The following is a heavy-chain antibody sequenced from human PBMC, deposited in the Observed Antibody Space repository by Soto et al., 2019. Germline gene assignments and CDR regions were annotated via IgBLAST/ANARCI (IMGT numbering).Heavy chain of an antibody. J-gene: IGHJ5*02. CDR1: GGSISSGDYY. Sequence: SETLSLTCTVSGGSISSGDYYWSWIRHPPGKGLEWIGYIYYSGSTYYNPSLKSRVTISVDTSKNQFSLKLSSVTAADTAVYYCARAYYDFWSGYGSWFDPWGQGTLVTVSS. V-gene: IGHV4-30-4*01. CDR3: ARAYYDFWSGYGSWFDP. CDR2: IYYSGST. D-gene: IGHD3-3*01.